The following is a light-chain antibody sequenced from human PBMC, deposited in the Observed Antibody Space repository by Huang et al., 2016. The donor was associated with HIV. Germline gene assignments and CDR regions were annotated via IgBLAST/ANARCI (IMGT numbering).Light chain of an antibody. V-gene: IGKV3-15*01. CDR3: QQYHDWPRT. CDR2: DAS. Sequence: EIVMTQSPATLSVSPGERATLSCRASQSVSNYLAWYQQKPGQAPRRLIYDASTGATGITSRFSGSGSGIESTHTTSSLQYEDSAVDYCQQYHDWPRTFGGGTKVEIK. CDR1: QSVSNY. J-gene: IGKJ4*02.